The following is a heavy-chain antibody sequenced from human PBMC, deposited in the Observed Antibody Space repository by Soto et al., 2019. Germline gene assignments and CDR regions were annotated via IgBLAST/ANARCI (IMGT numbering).Heavy chain of an antibody. CDR2: VNGYNNKR. J-gene: IGHJ4*02. V-gene: IGHV1-18*01. Sequence: IQLVQSAGEMKRPGASVKVSCKTSGYTFNTFGITWVRQAPGQGLEWMGCVNGYNNKRDHSRKLEDRITLTADPSTSTSYMELRSLTAAKTAVYYCARGWGKYLAVTDCWAQGTLVTVSS. CDR3: ARGWGKYLAVTDC. D-gene: IGHD6-19*01. CDR1: GYTFNTFG.